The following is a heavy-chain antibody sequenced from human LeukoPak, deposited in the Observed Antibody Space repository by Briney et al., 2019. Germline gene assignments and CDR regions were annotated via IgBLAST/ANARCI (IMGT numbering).Heavy chain of an antibody. Sequence: PGGSLRLSCAASGFTFSNYAINWVRQARGKGLEWVSAISGNGGTTYYGDSVKGRFTNSRDNSKNTLILQMNSLRAEDTAVYYCAKTYVDTTFYDSWGQGTLVTVSS. CDR2: ISGNGGTT. D-gene: IGHD1-26*01. CDR3: AKTYVDTTFYDS. J-gene: IGHJ4*02. V-gene: IGHV3-23*01. CDR1: GFTFSNYA.